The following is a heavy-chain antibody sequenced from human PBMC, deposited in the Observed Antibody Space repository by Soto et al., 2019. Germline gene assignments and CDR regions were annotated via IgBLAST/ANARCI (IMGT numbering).Heavy chain of an antibody. D-gene: IGHD6-19*01. J-gene: IGHJ4*02. CDR3: TRVASYSSGWYGPFISPCFDY. V-gene: IGHV3-49*03. CDR2: IRSKAYGGTT. Sequence: SLRLSCTASGFTFGDYAMSWFRQAPGKGLEWVGFIRSKAYGGTTEYAASVKGRFTISRDDSKSIAYLQMNSLKTEDTAVYYCTRVASYSSGWYGPFISPCFDYWGQGTLVTVSS. CDR1: GFTFGDYA.